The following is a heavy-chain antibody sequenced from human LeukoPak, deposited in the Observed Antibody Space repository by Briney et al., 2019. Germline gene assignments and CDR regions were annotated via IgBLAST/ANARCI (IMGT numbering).Heavy chain of an antibody. CDR2: IYYSGST. CDR3: ARERDCSGTSCYAGAFDI. Sequence: ASETLSLTCTVSGGSISSYYWSWIRQPPGKGLEWIGYIYYSGSTNYNPSLKSRVTISVDTSKNQFSLKLSSVTAADTAVYYCARERDCSGTSCYAGAFDIWGQGTMVTVSS. V-gene: IGHV4-59*01. J-gene: IGHJ3*02. CDR1: GGSISSYY. D-gene: IGHD2-2*01.